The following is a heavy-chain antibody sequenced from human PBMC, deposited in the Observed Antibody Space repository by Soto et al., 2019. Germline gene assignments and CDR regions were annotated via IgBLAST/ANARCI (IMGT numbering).Heavy chain of an antibody. Sequence: QVPLVQSGAEVKKPGASVKVSCKASGYTFTSYGISWVRQAPGQGLEWMGWISAYNGNTNYAQKLQGRVTMTTDTSTSTAYMELRSLRSDDTAVYYCARDSYYYDSSGYCDYWGQGTLVTVSS. D-gene: IGHD3-22*01. CDR1: GYTFTSYG. V-gene: IGHV1-18*01. CDR3: ARDSYYYDSSGYCDY. CDR2: ISAYNGNT. J-gene: IGHJ4*02.